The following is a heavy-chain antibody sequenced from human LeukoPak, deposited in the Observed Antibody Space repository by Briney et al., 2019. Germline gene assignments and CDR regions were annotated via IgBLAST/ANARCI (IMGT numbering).Heavy chain of an antibody. D-gene: IGHD5-18*01. Sequence: GGSLRLSCAASGFTFSSSAMSWVRQAPGKGLEWVSAISNNGGYTYYADSVQGRFTISRDNSKSTLCLQMNSLRVEDTAVYYCAKNRAVAYNYGPFDYWGQGTLVTVSS. J-gene: IGHJ4*02. V-gene: IGHV3-23*01. CDR3: AKNRAVAYNYGPFDY. CDR2: ISNNGGYT. CDR1: GFTFSSSA.